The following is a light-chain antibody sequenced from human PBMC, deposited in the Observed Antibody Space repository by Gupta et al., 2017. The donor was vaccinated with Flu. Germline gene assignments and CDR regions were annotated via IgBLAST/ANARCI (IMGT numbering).Light chain of an antibody. CDR2: WAS. J-gene: IGKJ2*01. Sequence: SPGKTATISYKSSQVLLDSPNNNNYLAWHQQKPGQPPTLLIYWASTRESGIPDRFSGRGSGTDFTLTISRLHAEDLAVYYCQQYQNTPLTFGQGTNLEIK. CDR1: QVLLDSPNNNNY. V-gene: IGKV4-1*01. CDR3: QQYQNTPLT.